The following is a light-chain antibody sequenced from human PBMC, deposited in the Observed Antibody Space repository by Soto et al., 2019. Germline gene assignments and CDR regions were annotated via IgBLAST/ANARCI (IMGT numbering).Light chain of an antibody. V-gene: IGKV3-15*01. CDR2: GAS. CDR1: QSVSSK. CDR3: QQYNSWMWT. Sequence: EIVMTQSPATLSVSPGEGATLSCRASQSVSSKLAWYQQKPGQAPRILIYGASTRATGIPARFSGSGSGTEFTLIISSLQSEDSEVDYCQQYNSWMWTFGQGTKVDIK. J-gene: IGKJ1*01.